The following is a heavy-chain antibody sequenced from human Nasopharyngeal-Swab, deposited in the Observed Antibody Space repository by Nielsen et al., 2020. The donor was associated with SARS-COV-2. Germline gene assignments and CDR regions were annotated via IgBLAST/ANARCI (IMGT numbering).Heavy chain of an antibody. J-gene: IGHJ4*02. CDR3: ARAPYDFWTGWGGRYFDN. Sequence: RQAPGKGLEWIEYIYYSESTYYNPSLKSRITMSLETSKNQFSLELKSVTAADTAVYFCARAPYDFWTGWGGRYFDNWGQGILVTVSS. D-gene: IGHD3-3*01. CDR2: IYYSEST. V-gene: IGHV4-30-4*01.